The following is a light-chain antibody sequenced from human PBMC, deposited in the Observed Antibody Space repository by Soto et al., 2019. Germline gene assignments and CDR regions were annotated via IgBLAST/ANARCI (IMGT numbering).Light chain of an antibody. CDR1: QNIDNN. Sequence: EIVMTQSPATLSVSPGDRVTLSCRASQNIDNNLAWYQQRPSQPPRLLIYGASTRANCIPAGFSCSGSGTEFTLSISSLQSEDFAVYCCQQYNNWPPLTFGGGTKVEIK. CDR3: QQYNNWPPLT. V-gene: IGKV3D-15*01. CDR2: GAS. J-gene: IGKJ4*01.